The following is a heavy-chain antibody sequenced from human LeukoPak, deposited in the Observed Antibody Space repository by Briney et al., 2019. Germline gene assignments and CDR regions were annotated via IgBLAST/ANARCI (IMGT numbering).Heavy chain of an antibody. CDR1: GHTFTNYY. J-gene: IGHJ4*02. V-gene: IGHV1-46*01. Sequence: ASVKVSCKASGHTFTNYYIHWVRQAPGQGLEWMGIINPSGGRTTYAQKFQGRVTMTRDTSTSTVYMELSSLRYEDTALYYCARDQSGLVHLDYWGQGTQVTVSS. D-gene: IGHD5-12*01. CDR2: INPSGGRT. CDR3: ARDQSGLVHLDY.